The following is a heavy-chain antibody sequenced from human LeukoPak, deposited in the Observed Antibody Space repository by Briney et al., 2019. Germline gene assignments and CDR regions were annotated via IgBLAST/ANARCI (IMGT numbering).Heavy chain of an antibody. CDR3: ARGGIAVDY. CDR1: GGSVSSGGYY. Sequence: SQTLSLTCAVSGGSVSSGGYYWSWIRQPPGKGLEWIGYIYHSGSTYYNPSLKSRVTISVDRSKNQFSLKLSSVTAADTAVYYCARGGIAVDYWGQGTLVTVSS. CDR2: IYHSGST. D-gene: IGHD6-13*01. J-gene: IGHJ4*02. V-gene: IGHV4-30-2*01.